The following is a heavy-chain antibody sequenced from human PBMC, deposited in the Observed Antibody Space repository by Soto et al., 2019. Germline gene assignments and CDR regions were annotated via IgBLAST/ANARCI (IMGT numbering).Heavy chain of an antibody. Sequence: PGASLRLSCAASGFTFSSYGMHWVRQAPGKGLEWVAVISYDGSNKYYADSVKGRFTISRDNSKNTLYLQMNSLRAEDTAVYYCXKSGEAGYSSGWYYFDYWGQGTLVTVSS. CDR1: GFTFSSYG. D-gene: IGHD6-19*01. J-gene: IGHJ4*02. CDR2: ISYDGSNK. CDR3: XKSGEAGYSSGWYYFDY. V-gene: IGHV3-30*18.